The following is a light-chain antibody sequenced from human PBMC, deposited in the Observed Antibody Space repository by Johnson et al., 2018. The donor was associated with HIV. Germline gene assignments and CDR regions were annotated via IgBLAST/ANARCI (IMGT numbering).Light chain of an antibody. CDR2: GND. CDR1: NSNIGRHS. V-gene: IGLV1-51*02. J-gene: IGLJ1*01. Sequence: QPVLTQPPSVSAAPGQRVTFSCSGSNSNIGRHSVSWYQQLPGTAPKLLIYGNDKRPSGIPDRFSASKSGTSATLGITGLQTGDEADYYCGTWDSNLSSEVFGAGTKVTGL. CDR3: GTWDSNLSSEV.